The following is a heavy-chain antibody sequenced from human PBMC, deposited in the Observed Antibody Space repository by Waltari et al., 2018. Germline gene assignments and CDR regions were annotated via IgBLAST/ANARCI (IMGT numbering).Heavy chain of an antibody. CDR2: ISSNGAYT. J-gene: IGHJ4*02. Sequence: EVQLVESGGGLVKPGGSLRPSCAPPGFTLSDYGMNWVRQAPGRGVEWVSSISSNGAYTHYADSVKGRFTISRDNAKNSLFLQMNSLRAEDTAMYYCATGGWGFYLGYWGQGTVVTVSS. V-gene: IGHV3-21*02. D-gene: IGHD7-27*01. CDR3: ATGGWGFYLGY. CDR1: GFTLSDYG.